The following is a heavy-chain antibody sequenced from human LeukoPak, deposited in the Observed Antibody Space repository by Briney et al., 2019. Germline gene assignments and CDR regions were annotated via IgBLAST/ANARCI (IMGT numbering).Heavy chain of an antibody. J-gene: IGHJ4*02. CDR1: GYTFTGYY. D-gene: IGHD5-24*01. V-gene: IGHV1-2*02. CDR3: ARVRRDGYNPFDY. CDR2: INPNSGGT. Sequence: GASVKVSCKASGYTFTGYYMHWVRQAPGQGLEWMGWINPNSGGTNYAQKFQGRVTMTRDMSTSTVYMELSSLRSEDTAVYYCARVRRDGYNPFDYWGQGTLVTVSS.